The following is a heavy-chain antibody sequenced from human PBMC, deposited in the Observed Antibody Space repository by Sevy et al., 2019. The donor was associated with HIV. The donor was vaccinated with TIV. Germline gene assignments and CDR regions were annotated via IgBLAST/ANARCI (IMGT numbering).Heavy chain of an antibody. Sequence: KQSQTLSLTCGVSGGSISSYYWSWIRQPPGKGLEWIEYSGSTNYKSSLKSQVTISVDTSKNQFSLKLSSVTAADTAVYYCARVRYTFGFPVFLDYWGQGTLVTVSS. D-gene: IGHD5-18*01. J-gene: IGHJ4*02. CDR2: SGST. CDR1: GGSISSYY. V-gene: IGHV4-59*01. CDR3: ARVRYTFGFPVFLDY.